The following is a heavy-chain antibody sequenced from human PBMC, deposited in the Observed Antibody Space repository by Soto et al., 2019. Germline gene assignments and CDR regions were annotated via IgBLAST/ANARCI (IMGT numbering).Heavy chain of an antibody. Sequence: QVQLVQSGAEVKKPGASVNISCKASGYTFRNYYIHWVRQATGQGLEWMGIINPTGGSRNYAQRFQGRVTLTMDTSTATVYRELSSLRFEDTAVYYCARDLAAGDYWGQGTLVTVSS. CDR2: INPTGGSR. D-gene: IGHD2-15*01. J-gene: IGHJ4*02. CDR3: ARDLAAGDY. CDR1: GYTFRNYY. V-gene: IGHV1-46*01.